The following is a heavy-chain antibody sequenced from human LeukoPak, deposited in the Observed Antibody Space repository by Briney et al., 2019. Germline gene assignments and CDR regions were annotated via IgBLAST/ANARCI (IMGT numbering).Heavy chain of an antibody. D-gene: IGHD3-3*01. CDR3: AKAPSYDFWSGYPHY. CDR1: GFTFDDYA. J-gene: IGHJ4*02. Sequence: GGSLRLSCAASGFTFDDYAMHWVRQAPGKGLEWVSGISWNSGSIGYADSVKGRFTISRDNAKNSLYLQMNSLRAEDTALHYCAKAPSYDFWSGYPHYWGQGTLVTVSS. V-gene: IGHV3-9*01. CDR2: ISWNSGSI.